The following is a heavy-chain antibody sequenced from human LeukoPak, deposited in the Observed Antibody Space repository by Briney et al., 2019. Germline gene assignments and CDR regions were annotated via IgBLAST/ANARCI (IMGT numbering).Heavy chain of an antibody. J-gene: IGHJ4*02. CDR1: DGSIISSTYS. CDR2: IYSRGST. CDR3: ARKWDSSSFGPRASGDS. Sequence: MPSEALSLTCSVSDGSIISSTYSWAWIRQPPGRGLEWIGNIYSRGSTFYNPSLKSRVTISVDTSKNHFSLKLSSVTAADTAVYYCARKWDSSSFGPRASGDSWGQGTLVIVSS. V-gene: IGHV4-39*07. D-gene: IGHD3-22*01.